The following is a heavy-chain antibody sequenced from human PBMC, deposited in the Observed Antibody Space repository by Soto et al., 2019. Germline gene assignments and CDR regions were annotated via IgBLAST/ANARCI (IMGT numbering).Heavy chain of an antibody. CDR1: GFTVSSSH. D-gene: IGHD3-16*01. V-gene: IGHV3-66*01. CDR3: ARGPGGESAGWLDP. CDR2: IYTDGNT. J-gene: IGHJ5*02. Sequence: EVQLVDSGGDLVQPGGSLRLSCAASGFTVSSSHMSWVRQAPGKGLEWVSVIYTDGNTFYADSVKGRFTMSRDNSKNSLWIQRNSLRTEDTAVYYCARGPGGESAGWLDPWGQGTLVTVSS.